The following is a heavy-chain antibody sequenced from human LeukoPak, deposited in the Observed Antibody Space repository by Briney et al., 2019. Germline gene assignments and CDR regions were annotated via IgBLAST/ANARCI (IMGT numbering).Heavy chain of an antibody. Sequence: GGSLRLSSAASGFAFNSYSMTWVRRASEKGLQWVSTISTSGRATYYADSVEGRFTISRDNSKNTLYLQMNSLRADDTAVYYCANMSSSSLYDRFHYWGQGTQVTVSP. D-gene: IGHD5/OR15-5a*01. CDR3: ANMSSSSLYDRFHY. J-gene: IGHJ4*02. V-gene: IGHV3-23*01. CDR2: ISTSGRAT. CDR1: GFAFNSYS.